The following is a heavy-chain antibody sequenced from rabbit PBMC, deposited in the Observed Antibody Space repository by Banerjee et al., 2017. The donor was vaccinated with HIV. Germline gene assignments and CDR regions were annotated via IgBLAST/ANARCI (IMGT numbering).Heavy chain of an antibody. CDR3: ARDLGGVIGWNFNL. CDR1: GFDLSSKYY. V-gene: IGHV1S45*01. J-gene: IGHJ4*01. CDR2: INTSSGNT. Sequence: QEQLVESGGGLVQPGGSLKLSCKASGFDLSSKYYMCWVRQAPGKGLEWIACINTSSGNTVYASWAKGRFTISKTSSTTVTLQMTSLTAADTATYFCARDLGGVIGWNFNLWGPGTLVTVS. D-gene: IGHD1-1*01.